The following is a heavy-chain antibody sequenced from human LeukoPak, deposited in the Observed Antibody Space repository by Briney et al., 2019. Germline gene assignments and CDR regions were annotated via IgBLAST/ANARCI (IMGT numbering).Heavy chain of an antibody. J-gene: IGHJ4*02. D-gene: IGHD3-22*01. Sequence: GGSLRLSCAASGFTFSNYWMGWVRQAPGKGLEWVSGINWNGGSTGYADSVKGRFTISRDNAKNSLYLQMNSLRAEDTALYHCARNYYDSSGYYYFDYWGQGTLVTVSS. CDR2: INWNGGST. CDR1: GFTFSNYW. CDR3: ARNYYDSSGYYYFDY. V-gene: IGHV3-20*01.